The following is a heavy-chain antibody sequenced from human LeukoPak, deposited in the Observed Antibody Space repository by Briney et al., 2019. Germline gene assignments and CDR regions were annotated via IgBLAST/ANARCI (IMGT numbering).Heavy chain of an antibody. J-gene: IGHJ4*02. Sequence: PSETLSLTCTVSGGSISSSSYYWGWIRQPPGKGLEWIGSIYYSGSTYYNPSLKSRVTISVDTSKNQFSLKLSSVTAADTAVYYCARQDRYGPLDYWGQGTLVTVSS. V-gene: IGHV4-39*01. CDR1: GGSISSSSYY. CDR2: IYYSGST. CDR3: ARQDRYGPLDY. D-gene: IGHD1-1*01.